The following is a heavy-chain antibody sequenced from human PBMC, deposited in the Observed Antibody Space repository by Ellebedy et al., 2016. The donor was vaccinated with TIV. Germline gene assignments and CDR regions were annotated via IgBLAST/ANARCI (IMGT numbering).Heavy chain of an antibody. CDR2: ISAYNGNT. D-gene: IGHD2/OR15-2a*01. J-gene: IGHJ3*02. CDR1: GGTFSSYA. CDR3: ARETTEGAFDI. V-gene: IGHV1-18*01. Sequence: ASVKVSCXASGGTFSSYAISWVRQAPGQGLEWMGWISAYNGNTNYAQKLQGRVTMTTDTSTSTAYMELRSLRSDDTAVYYCARETTEGAFDIWGQGTMVTVSS.